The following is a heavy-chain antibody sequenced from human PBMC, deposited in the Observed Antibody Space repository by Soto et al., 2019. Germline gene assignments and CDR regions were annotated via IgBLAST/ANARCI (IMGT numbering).Heavy chain of an antibody. J-gene: IGHJ6*01. CDR3: ARLVGATPGLDYYYGMDG. Sequence: PSETLSLTCTVSGGSISRYYWSWIRQPPGKGLEWIGYIYYSGSTNYNPSLKSRVTISVDTSKNQFSLKLSSVTAADTAVYYCARLVGATPGLDYYYGMDGWGQGTSVAVSS. D-gene: IGHD1-26*01. CDR2: IYYSGST. V-gene: IGHV4-59*01. CDR1: GGSISRYY.